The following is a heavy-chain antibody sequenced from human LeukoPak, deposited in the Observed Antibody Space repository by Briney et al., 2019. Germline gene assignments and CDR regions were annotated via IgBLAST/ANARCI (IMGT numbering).Heavy chain of an antibody. V-gene: IGHV3-30*02. Sequence: GGSLRLSCAASGFTFSNYGMHWVRQAPGKGLEWVAFIRYDGSYQYYADSVKGRFTISRDNSKNTLYLQMNSLRAEDTAVYYCAKQFMVRGLRRADFDYWGQGALVTVSS. CDR3: AKQFMVRGLRRADFDY. J-gene: IGHJ4*02. D-gene: IGHD3-10*01. CDR2: IRYDGSYQ. CDR1: GFTFSNYG.